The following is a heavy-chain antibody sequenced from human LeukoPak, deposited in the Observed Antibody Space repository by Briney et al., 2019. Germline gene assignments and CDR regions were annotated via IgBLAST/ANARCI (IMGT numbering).Heavy chain of an antibody. CDR2: IIPIFGIA. V-gene: IGHV1-69*04. Sequence: GASVKVSCKASGGTFSSYAISWVRQAPGQGLEWMGRIIPIFGIANYAQKFQGRVTITADKSTSTAYMEQSSLRSEDTAVYYCARDAGYYDSSGLGTFDIWGQGTMVTVSS. CDR1: GGTFSSYA. J-gene: IGHJ3*02. CDR3: ARDAGYYDSSGLGTFDI. D-gene: IGHD3-22*01.